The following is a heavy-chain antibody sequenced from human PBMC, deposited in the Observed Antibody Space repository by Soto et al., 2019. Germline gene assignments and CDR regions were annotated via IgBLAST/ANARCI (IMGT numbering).Heavy chain of an antibody. CDR3: ARGDYYYYYGMDV. V-gene: IGHV3-7*02. CDR1: RFTFSSHW. CDR2: IKQDGSQT. J-gene: IGHJ6*02. Sequence: GGSLRLSCVGSRFTFSSHWISWIRQGPGRGLEWVGNIKQDGSQTYYADSIQGRFTISRDNAENSLYLQMNSLRVEDTAVYYCARGDYYYYYGMDVWGQGTTVTVSS.